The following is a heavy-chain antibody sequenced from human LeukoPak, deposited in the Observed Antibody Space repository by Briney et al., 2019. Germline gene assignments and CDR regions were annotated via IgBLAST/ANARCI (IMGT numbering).Heavy chain of an antibody. CDR2: VKQDGSEK. V-gene: IGHV3-7*01. CDR3: ARDLMVRGVCDY. CDR1: GFTFSSYA. Sequence: QSGGSLRLSCAASGFTFSSYAMSWVRRAPGKGLEWVANVKQDGSEKYYVDSVKGRFTISRDNAKNSLYLQMNSLRAEDTAVYYCARDLMVRGVCDYWGQGTLVTVSS. D-gene: IGHD3-10*01. J-gene: IGHJ4*02.